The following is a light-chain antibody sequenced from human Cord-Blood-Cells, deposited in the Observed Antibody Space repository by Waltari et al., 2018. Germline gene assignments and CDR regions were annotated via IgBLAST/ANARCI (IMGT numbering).Light chain of an antibody. CDR1: SLDVCGDIY. CDR3: SSYTSSSTYL. CDR2: DVS. V-gene: IGLV2-14*01. Sequence: HSALTQPASVSGSPGHSITLSCTGSSLDVCGDIYVAWYQQHPDKAPKLMIYDVSKRPSGVSTRFSGSKSGNTASLTISGLQAEDEADYYCSSYTSSSTYLFGTGTKVTVL. J-gene: IGLJ1*01.